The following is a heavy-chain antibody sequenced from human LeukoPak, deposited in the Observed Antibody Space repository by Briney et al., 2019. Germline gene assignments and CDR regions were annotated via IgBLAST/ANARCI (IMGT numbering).Heavy chain of an antibody. V-gene: IGHV4-59*01. Sequence: SETLSLTFSVPGSAISSYYWSWIRQPPGKGLNGIGYIYYSRSTNDNPSPNSRVTISVDTSKSRFSLKLSSVPAADTAVYYCARLVPNTGCDYWGQGTLATVYS. CDR3: ARLVPNTGCDY. CDR1: GSAISSYY. J-gene: IGHJ4*02. D-gene: IGHD5-18*01. CDR2: IYYSRST.